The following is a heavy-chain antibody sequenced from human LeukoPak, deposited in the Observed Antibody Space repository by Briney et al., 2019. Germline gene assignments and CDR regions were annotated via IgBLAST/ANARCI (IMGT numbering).Heavy chain of an antibody. CDR3: ARHILGYSLYYFDY. J-gene: IGHJ4*02. CDR1: GGPFSGYY. D-gene: IGHD5-18*01. Sequence: PSETLSLTCAVYGGPFSGYYWSWIRQPPGKGLEWIGEINHSGSTNYNPSLKSRVTISVDTSKNQFSLKLSSVTAADTAVYYCARHILGYSLYYFDYWGQGTLVTVSS. CDR2: INHSGST. V-gene: IGHV4-34*01.